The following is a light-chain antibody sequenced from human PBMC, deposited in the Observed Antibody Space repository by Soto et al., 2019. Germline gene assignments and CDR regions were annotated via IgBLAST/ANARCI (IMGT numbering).Light chain of an antibody. CDR2: GAS. V-gene: IGKV3-20*01. J-gene: IGKJ1*01. Sequence: ESVLTQSPGTLSLSPGERATLSCRASQSVSSSYLAWYQHKPGQAPRLLIYGASSRATGIPDRFSGTGSGTDFTLTISRLEPEDFAVYYCQQYCQQYGTSPPSWTFGQGTKVEVK. CDR3: QQYCQQYGTSPPSWT. CDR1: QSVSSSY.